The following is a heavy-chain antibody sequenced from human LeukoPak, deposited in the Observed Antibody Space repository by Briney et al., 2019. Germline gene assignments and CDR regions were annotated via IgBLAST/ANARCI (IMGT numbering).Heavy chain of an antibody. CDR1: GGSISSGSYY. Sequence: SETLSLTCTVSGGSISSGSYYWSWIRQPAGKGLEWIGRIYTSGSTNYNPSLKSRVTISVDTSKNQFSLKLSSVTAADTAVYYCAASSWGPPDYWGQGTLVTVSS. D-gene: IGHD7-27*01. V-gene: IGHV4-61*02. CDR3: AASSWGPPDY. J-gene: IGHJ4*02. CDR2: IYTSGST.